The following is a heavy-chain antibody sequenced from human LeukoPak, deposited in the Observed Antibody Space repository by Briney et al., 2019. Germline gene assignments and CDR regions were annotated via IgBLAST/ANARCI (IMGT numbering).Heavy chain of an antibody. CDR2: ISYSGST. CDR1: GASISTSY. J-gene: IGHJ4*02. CDR3: ARGEMATIED. Sequence: SETLSLTCTVSGASISTSYWNWIRQPPGKGLEWIGYISYSGSTNYNPSLKSRVTISVDTSKNQFSLKLSSVTAADTAVYYCARGEMATIEDWGQGTLVTVSS. V-gene: IGHV4-59*01. D-gene: IGHD5-24*01.